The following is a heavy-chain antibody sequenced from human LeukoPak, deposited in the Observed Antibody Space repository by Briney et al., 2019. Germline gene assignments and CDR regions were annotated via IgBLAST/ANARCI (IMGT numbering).Heavy chain of an antibody. J-gene: IGHJ4*02. D-gene: IGHD2-15*01. Sequence: SETLSLTCTVSGGSISSSNYYWGWIRQPAGRGLEWIGLIYASGSTNYNPSLKSRVTMSLDTSKNQFSLKLSSVTAADTAVYYCARLRGRGGSCYFDYWGQGTLVTVSS. V-gene: IGHV4-61*02. CDR3: ARLRGRGGSCYFDY. CDR2: IYASGST. CDR1: GGSISSSNYY.